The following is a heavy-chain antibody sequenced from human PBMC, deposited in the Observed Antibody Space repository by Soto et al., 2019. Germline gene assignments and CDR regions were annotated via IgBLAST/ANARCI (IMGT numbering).Heavy chain of an antibody. CDR2: ISYDGSNT. Sequence: QVQLVESGGGVVQPGRSLRLSCVASGFTFSSYGMHWVRQAPGKGLEWVAIISYDGSNTYYADSVKGRFTISRDNSKNPLYKLMHSLRAEDTSVYYWAKEGGLSRSYYISSSYYFDYWGQGTLVTVSS. D-gene: IGHD1-26*01. CDR1: GFTFSSYG. J-gene: IGHJ4*02. V-gene: IGHV3-30*18. CDR3: AKEGGLSRSYYISSSYYFDY.